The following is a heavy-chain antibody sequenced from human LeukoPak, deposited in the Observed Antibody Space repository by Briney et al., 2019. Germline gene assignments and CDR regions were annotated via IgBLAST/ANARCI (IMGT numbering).Heavy chain of an antibody. V-gene: IGHV4-4*07. CDR3: ARSSGRIYSSSRFDY. CDR1: GGSISSYY. J-gene: IGHJ4*02. D-gene: IGHD6-6*01. CDR2: IYTSGST. Sequence: SETLSLTCTVSGGSISSYYWSWIRQPAGKGLEWIGRIYTSGSTNYNPSLKSRVTMSVDTSKNQFSLGLSSVTAADTAVYYCARSSGRIYSSSRFDYWGQGTLVTVSS.